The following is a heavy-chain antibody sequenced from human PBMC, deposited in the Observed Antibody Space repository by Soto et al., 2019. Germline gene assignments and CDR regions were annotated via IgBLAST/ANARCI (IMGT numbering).Heavy chain of an antibody. CDR2: IYYSGST. Sequence: VQLQESGPGLVKPSQTLSLTCTVSGGSISSGGYYWSWIRQHPGKGLDWIGYIYYSGSTYYNPSLKSRVTISVDTSKNQFSLKLSSVTAADTAVYYCARARGDVWGSYRYRIDAFDIWGQGTMVTVSS. V-gene: IGHV4-31*03. CDR3: ARARGDVWGSYRYRIDAFDI. D-gene: IGHD3-16*02. CDR1: GGSISSGGYY. J-gene: IGHJ3*02.